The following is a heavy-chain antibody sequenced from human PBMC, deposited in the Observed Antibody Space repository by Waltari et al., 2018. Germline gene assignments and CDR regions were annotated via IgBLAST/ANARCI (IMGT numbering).Heavy chain of an antibody. V-gene: IGHV4-38-2*02. D-gene: IGHD3-22*01. Sequence: QVQLQESGPGLVKPSETLSLTCAVSGYYISSGYYWGWTRQPPGKGLEWIGSIYHSGSTYYNPALKSRVTISVDTSKNQFSLKLSSVTAADTSVYYCARDLYDYYDSSGYYDEWQPNRFDPWGQGTLVTVSS. CDR2: IYHSGST. CDR1: GYYISSGYY. J-gene: IGHJ5*02. CDR3: ARDLYDYYDSSGYYDEWQPNRFDP.